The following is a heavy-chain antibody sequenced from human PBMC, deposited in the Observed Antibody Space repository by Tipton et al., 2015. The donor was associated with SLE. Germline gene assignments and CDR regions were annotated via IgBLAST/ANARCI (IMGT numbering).Heavy chain of an antibody. Sequence: GLVKPSETLSLICTVPGGSISRSSDYWGWIRQPPGKGLEWIANIYYSGSTYYNPSLKSRVTMSVDTSKNQFSLKLSSVTAADTAVYYCASGRGSGNYPFDSWGQGTLVTVSS. CDR2: IYYSGST. CDR3: ASGRGSGNYPFDS. CDR1: GGSISRSSDY. J-gene: IGHJ4*02. D-gene: IGHD3-10*01. V-gene: IGHV4-39*01.